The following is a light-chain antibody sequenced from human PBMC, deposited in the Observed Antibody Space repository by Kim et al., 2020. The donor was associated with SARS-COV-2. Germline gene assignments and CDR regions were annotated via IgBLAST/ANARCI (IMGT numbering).Light chain of an antibody. J-gene: IGKJ2*01. V-gene: IGKV4-1*01. CDR1: QSVLYSANKKNY. CDR3: HQHYTPPNT. Sequence: DIVLTQSPDSLAVSLGERVTINCRSSQSVLYSANKKNYLAWYQQKAGQPPKVLISWASTRESGVPERFSGSGSGTDFTLTISSLQAEDVAIYYCHQHYTPPNTLGQGTRLEIK. CDR2: WAS.